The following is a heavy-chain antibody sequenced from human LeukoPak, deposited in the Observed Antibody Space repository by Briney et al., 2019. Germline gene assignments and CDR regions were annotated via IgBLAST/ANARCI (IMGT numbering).Heavy chain of an antibody. J-gene: IGHJ3*02. CDR2: VSGSGGST. D-gene: IGHD7-27*01. CDR1: GFTVSSSY. CDR3: AKSRGNWGYGFDI. V-gene: IGHV3-23*01. Sequence: GGSLRLSCAASGFTVSSSYMSWVRQAPGKGLEWVSAVSGSGGSTNYADSVKGRFTISRDNSKNTLYVQMNSLRAEDTAVYYCAKSRGNWGYGFDIWGQGTMVTVSS.